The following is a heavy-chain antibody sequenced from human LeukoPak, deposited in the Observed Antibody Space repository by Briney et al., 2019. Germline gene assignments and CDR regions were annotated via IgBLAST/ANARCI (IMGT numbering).Heavy chain of an antibody. V-gene: IGHV1-69*04. CDR2: IIPILGIA. CDR1: GGTFNSYA. J-gene: IGHJ6*02. CDR3: ARDSHYGSGSFYYYYYGMDV. Sequence: SVKVSCKASGGTFNSYAISWVRQAPGQGLEWMGRIIPILGIANYAQKFQGRVTITADKSTSTAYMELSSLRSEDTAVYYCARDSHYGSGSFYYYYYGMDVWGQGTTVTVSS. D-gene: IGHD3-10*01.